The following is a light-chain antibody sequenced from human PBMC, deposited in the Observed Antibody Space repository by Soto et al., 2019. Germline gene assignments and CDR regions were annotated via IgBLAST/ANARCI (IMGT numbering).Light chain of an antibody. CDR3: EQYGSTPLT. Sequence: EIVLTQSPGTLSLSPGERATLSCRASQSVANNYLAWYQQKPGQAPRFLIYDASSRATGIPDRFSGGGSGTVFTLTISRLEPEDFAVYYCEQYGSTPLTFGGGTKVEIK. CDR2: DAS. J-gene: IGKJ4*01. CDR1: QSVANNY. V-gene: IGKV3-20*01.